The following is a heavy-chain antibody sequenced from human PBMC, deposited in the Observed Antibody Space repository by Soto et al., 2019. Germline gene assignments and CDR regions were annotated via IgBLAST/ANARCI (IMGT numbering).Heavy chain of an antibody. J-gene: IGHJ6*03. Sequence: ASVKLSCKASGYTFTSYAMHWVRQAPKQRLEWMGWINAGNGNTKYSQKFQGRVTITRDTSASTAYMELSSLRSEDTAVYYCARGAVVPAARYYYYYYYMDVWGKGTTVTVSS. V-gene: IGHV1-3*01. D-gene: IGHD2-2*01. CDR2: INAGNGNT. CDR1: GYTFTSYA. CDR3: ARGAVVPAARYYYYYYYMDV.